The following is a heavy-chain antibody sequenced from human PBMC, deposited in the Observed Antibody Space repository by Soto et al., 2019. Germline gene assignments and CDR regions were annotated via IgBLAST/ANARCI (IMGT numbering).Heavy chain of an antibody. Sequence: ASVKVSCKASGSTFSNYGISWVRQAPGQGLEWMGGLIPIFGTANYAQSFQDRVTITADESTSTAYMELSSLRSEDTAVYYCARVRLTSQNIPKGWFDPWGQGTVVTVSS. V-gene: IGHV1-69*13. J-gene: IGHJ5*02. CDR3: ARVRLTSQNIPKGWFDP. CDR1: GSTFSNYG. D-gene: IGHD2-2*01. CDR2: LIPIFGTA.